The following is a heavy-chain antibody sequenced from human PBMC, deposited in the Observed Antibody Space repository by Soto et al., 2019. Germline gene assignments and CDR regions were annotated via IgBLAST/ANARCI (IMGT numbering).Heavy chain of an antibody. Sequence: SLTPSCTASGITFGDYAMSWFRPAPGKGLGWVGFIRTKAYGGTTEYAASVKGRFTISRDDSKNIAYLQMNSLKTEDTAVYYCTNVVVVAATPNYYYGMDVWGQGTTVTVSS. J-gene: IGHJ6*02. V-gene: IGHV3-49*03. CDR2: IRTKAYGGTT. D-gene: IGHD2-15*01. CDR3: TNVVVVAATPNYYYGMDV. CDR1: GITFGDYA.